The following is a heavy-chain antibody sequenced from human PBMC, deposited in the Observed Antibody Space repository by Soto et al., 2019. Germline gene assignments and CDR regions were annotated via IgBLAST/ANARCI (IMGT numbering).Heavy chain of an antibody. CDR3: ARGGSLNWYFDL. D-gene: IGHD1-26*01. J-gene: IGHJ2*01. Sequence: EVQLVESGGGLVQPGGSLRLSCAASGFTFSSYWMHWVRQAPGKGLVWVSRINSDGSSTSYADSVKGRFPISRDNAKNTLYLQMNSLGAEDTAVYYCARGGSLNWYFDLWGRGTLVTVSS. CDR2: INSDGSST. CDR1: GFTFSSYW. V-gene: IGHV3-74*01.